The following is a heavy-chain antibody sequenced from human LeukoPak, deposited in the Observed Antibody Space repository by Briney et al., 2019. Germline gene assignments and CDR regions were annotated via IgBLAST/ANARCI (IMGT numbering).Heavy chain of an antibody. CDR2: INAGNGNT. CDR1: GYTFTSYA. J-gene: IGHJ4*02. Sequence: ASVKVSCKASGYTFTSYAMHWVRQARGQRLEWMGWINAGNGNTKYSQKFQGRVTITRDTSASTAYMELSSLRSEDTAVYYYARDQFGLPRIAVAGVDYWGQGTLVTVSS. V-gene: IGHV1-3*01. D-gene: IGHD6-19*01. CDR3: ARDQFGLPRIAVAGVDY.